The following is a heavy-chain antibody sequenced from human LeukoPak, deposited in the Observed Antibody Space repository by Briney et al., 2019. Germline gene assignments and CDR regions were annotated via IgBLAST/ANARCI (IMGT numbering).Heavy chain of an antibody. D-gene: IGHD5-18*01. V-gene: IGHV7-4-1*02. CDR2: INTNTGNP. Sequence: ASVKVSCKTSGYTFTNNAINWVRQAPGQGLEWMGWINTNTGNPSYAQGFFTGRYVFSLDTAASTPYLQINGLKADDTAVYYCGRDPKLGIRGYTYGYIDHWGQGTLLTVAS. CDR1: GYTFTNNA. CDR3: GRDPKLGIRGYTYGYIDH. J-gene: IGHJ4*02.